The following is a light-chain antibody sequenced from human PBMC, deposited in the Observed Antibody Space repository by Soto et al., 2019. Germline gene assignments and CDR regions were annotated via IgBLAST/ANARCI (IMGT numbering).Light chain of an antibody. CDR1: QIVSSSY. CDR2: GAS. Sequence: IVLTQSPGTLSLSPGERTTLSCRASQIVSSSYLAWYQQKPGQAPRLLIYGASSRATGIPDRFSGSGSGTDFTLTISRLEPEDFAVYYCQQYGSSPWTFGQGTKV. CDR3: QQYGSSPWT. V-gene: IGKV3-20*01. J-gene: IGKJ1*01.